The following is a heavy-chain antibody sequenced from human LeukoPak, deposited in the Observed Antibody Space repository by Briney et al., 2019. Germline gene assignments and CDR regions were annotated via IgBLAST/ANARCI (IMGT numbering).Heavy chain of an antibody. V-gene: IGHV4-4*07. CDR1: GASISSWY. J-gene: IGHJ4*02. D-gene: IGHD6-13*01. CDR2: MYSSGSI. Sequence: PSETLSLTCTVSGASISSWYWSWIRQPAGKGLEWLGHMYSSGSIKYNPSLKSRVTISVDKSQSQFSLKLSSVTAADTAVYYCAGDGDRTSWYYYWGQGTLVTVSS. CDR3: AGDGDRTSWYYY.